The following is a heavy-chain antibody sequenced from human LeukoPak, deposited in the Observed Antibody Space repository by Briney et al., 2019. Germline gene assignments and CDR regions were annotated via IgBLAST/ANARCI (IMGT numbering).Heavy chain of an antibody. Sequence: GGSPRLSCAASGFTFDDYAMHWVRQAPGKGLEWVSGISWNSGSIGYADSVKGRFTISRDNAKNSLYLQMNSLRAEDTALYYCAKDYRYYYGSGSYLPGYYFDYWGQGTLVTVSS. CDR3: AKDYRYYYGSGSYLPGYYFDY. D-gene: IGHD3-10*01. J-gene: IGHJ4*02. CDR2: ISWNSGSI. V-gene: IGHV3-9*01. CDR1: GFTFDDYA.